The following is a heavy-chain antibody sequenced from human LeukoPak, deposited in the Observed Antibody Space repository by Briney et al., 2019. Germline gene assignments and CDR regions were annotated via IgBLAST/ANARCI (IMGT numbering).Heavy chain of an antibody. Sequence: PGGSLRLSCAASGFTFSSYWMSWVRQAPGKGLEWVANIKQDGSEKYYVDSVKGRFTISYVGSVKGRFTISRDNAKNSLYLQMNSLRAEDTAVYYCARDREQMTTVPLDAFDIWGQGTMVTVSS. D-gene: IGHD4-17*01. J-gene: IGHJ3*02. CDR2: IKQDGSEK. V-gene: IGHV3-7*01. CDR1: GFTFSSYW. CDR3: ARDREQMTTVPLDAFDI.